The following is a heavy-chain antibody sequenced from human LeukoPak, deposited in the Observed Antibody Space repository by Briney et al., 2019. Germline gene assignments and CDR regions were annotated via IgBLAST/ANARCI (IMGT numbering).Heavy chain of an antibody. V-gene: IGHV3-33*01. CDR2: IWYDGSNK. Sequence: GGSLRLSCAASGFTFSSYGMHWVRQAPGKGLEWVAVIWYDGSNKYYADSVKGRFTISRDNSKNTLYLQMNSLRAEDTAVYYCARDGMITFGGVILSHFDYWGQGTLVTVSS. D-gene: IGHD3-16*02. CDR1: GFTFSSYG. CDR3: ARDGMITFGGVILSHFDY. J-gene: IGHJ4*02.